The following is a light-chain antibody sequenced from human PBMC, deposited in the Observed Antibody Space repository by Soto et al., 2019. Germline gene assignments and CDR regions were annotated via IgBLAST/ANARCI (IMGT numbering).Light chain of an antibody. CDR1: QSLVDSDGNTY. CDR3: LQGTHWPWT. V-gene: IGKV2-30*01. Sequence: DVVVTQSPLALPVTLGQPASISCRSTQSLVDSDGNTYLTWLQQRPGQSPWLLIYKVSNRDSGVADRFSGSGAGAVFTLIISGVEAEDVGVYYCLQGTHWPWTLGQGTKVEIK. J-gene: IGKJ1*01. CDR2: KVS.